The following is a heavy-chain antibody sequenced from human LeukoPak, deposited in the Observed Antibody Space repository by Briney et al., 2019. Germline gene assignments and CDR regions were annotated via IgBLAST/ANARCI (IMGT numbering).Heavy chain of an antibody. CDR2: IYSGGST. J-gene: IGHJ4*02. D-gene: IGHD2-2*01. Sequence: GGSLRLSCAASGFTVSSNYMSWVRQAPGKGLEWVSVIYSGGSTYYADSVKGRFTTSRDNSKNTLYLQMNSLRAEDTAVYYCARGRPVPAALDYWGQGTLVTVSS. CDR1: GFTVSSNY. CDR3: ARGRPVPAALDY. V-gene: IGHV3-66*01.